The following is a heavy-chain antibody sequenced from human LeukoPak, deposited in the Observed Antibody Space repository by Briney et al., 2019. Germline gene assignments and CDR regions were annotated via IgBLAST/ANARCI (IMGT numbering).Heavy chain of an antibody. CDR2: IIPIFGTA. Sequence: SVTVSCKASVCTFSNYAISWVQPAPGQGLKWMGGIIPIFGTANYANKFQGRVTITPDESTSTAYMELSSLRSEDTAVYYCASARSGSYALWDAFDIWGQGTMVTVSS. CDR1: VCTFSNYA. V-gene: IGHV1-69*13. CDR3: ASARSGSYALWDAFDI. J-gene: IGHJ3*02. D-gene: IGHD1-26*01.